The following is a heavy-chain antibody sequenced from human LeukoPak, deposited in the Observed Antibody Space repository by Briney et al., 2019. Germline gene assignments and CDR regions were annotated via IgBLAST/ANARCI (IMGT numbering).Heavy chain of an antibody. Sequence: SETLSLTCTVSGGSISSYYWSWIRQPPGKGREWIGYTHHSGSTNYNPSLKSRVHISVQTYKNQFSLKLSYVTAADTAVYYCAGSTTRIVDYWGKGTLVTVSS. V-gene: IGHV4-59*01. CDR1: GGSISSYY. CDR2: THHSGST. J-gene: IGHJ4*02. CDR3: AGSTTRIVDY. D-gene: IGHD2-2*01.